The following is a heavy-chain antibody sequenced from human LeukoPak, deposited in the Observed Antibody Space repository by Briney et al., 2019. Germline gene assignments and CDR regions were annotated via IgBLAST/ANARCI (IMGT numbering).Heavy chain of an antibody. CDR3: ARHGGYSSSAAY. J-gene: IGHJ4*02. Sequence: SETLSLTCTVSGGSINGFHWGWVRQPPGKGLEYLGFISHTGNTNYSPSLKSRVTISIDTSKNHFSLELRSVTAADTAVYYCARHGGYSSSAAYWGQGALVTVSS. CDR2: ISHTGNT. D-gene: IGHD6-6*01. CDR1: GGSINGFH. V-gene: IGHV4-59*08.